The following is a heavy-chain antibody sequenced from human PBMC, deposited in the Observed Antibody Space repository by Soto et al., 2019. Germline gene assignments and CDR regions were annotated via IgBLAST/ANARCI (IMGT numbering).Heavy chain of an antibody. V-gene: IGHV4-34*01. D-gene: IGHD6-6*01. Sequence: KTSETLSLTCAVYGGSFSGYYWSWIRQPPGKGLEWIGEINHSGSTNYNPSLKSRVTISVDTSKNQFSLKLSSVTAADTAVYYCARGRRAARREFDYWGQGTLVTVSS. CDR1: GGSFSGYY. CDR2: INHSGST. CDR3: ARGRRAARREFDY. J-gene: IGHJ4*02.